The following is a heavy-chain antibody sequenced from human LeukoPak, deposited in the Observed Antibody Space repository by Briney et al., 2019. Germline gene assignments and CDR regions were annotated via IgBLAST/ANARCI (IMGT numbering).Heavy chain of an antibody. CDR3: VRVSSTTYRDWFDP. Sequence: ASVKVSCKASGYTFIDFYMHWVRQAPGQGLEWMGWINPKNGGTNYAQKFQGRVTMTRDTSISTAYVELSRLRSDDTAAYYCVRVSSTTYRDWFDPWGRGTLVTVSS. CDR2: INPKNGGT. D-gene: IGHD2/OR15-2a*01. V-gene: IGHV1-2*02. CDR1: GYTFIDFY. J-gene: IGHJ5*02.